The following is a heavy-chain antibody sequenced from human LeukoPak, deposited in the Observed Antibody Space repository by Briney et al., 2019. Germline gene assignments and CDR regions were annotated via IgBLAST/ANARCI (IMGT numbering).Heavy chain of an antibody. J-gene: IGHJ4*02. Sequence: GGSLRLSCVASGVTFSLSDMSWVRQTPGKGLEWVATISGGGGKTYYGDSVRGRFTISRDTSTNTLYLQATNLKAEDTAMYYCAKEASLGTPTVWGLGTLVTVSS. V-gene: IGHV3-23*01. CDR1: GVTFSLSD. D-gene: IGHD1-7*01. CDR3: AKEASLGTPTV. CDR2: ISGGGGKT.